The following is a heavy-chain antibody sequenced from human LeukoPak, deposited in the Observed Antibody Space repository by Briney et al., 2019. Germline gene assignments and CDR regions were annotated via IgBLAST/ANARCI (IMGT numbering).Heavy chain of an antibody. CDR2: IYYSGST. CDR3: ARRGANSGGYSHFDL. CDR1: GGSITSYY. Sequence: SETLSLTCTVSGGSITSYYWSWIRQPPGKGLEWIGYIYYSGSTNYNPSLKSRVTISVDTSRNQFSLKLSSVTAADTAVYYCARRGANSGGYSHFDLWGRGTLVTVSS. D-gene: IGHD1-26*01. V-gene: IGHV4-59*01. J-gene: IGHJ2*01.